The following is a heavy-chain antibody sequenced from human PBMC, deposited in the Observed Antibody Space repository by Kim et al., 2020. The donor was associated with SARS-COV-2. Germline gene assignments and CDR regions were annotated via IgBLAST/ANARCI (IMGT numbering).Heavy chain of an antibody. D-gene: IGHD6-25*01. V-gene: IGHV7-4-1*02. CDR3: ARGIAAPRY. J-gene: IGHJ4*02. Sequence: GNPTYAQGFTGRFVFSLDTSVSTAYLQISSLKAEDTAVYYCARGIAAPRYWGQGTLVTVSS. CDR2: GNP.